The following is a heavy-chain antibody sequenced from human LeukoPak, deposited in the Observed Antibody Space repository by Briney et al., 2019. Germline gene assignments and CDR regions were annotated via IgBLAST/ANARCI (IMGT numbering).Heavy chain of an antibody. J-gene: IGHJ4*02. D-gene: IGHD2-2*01. CDR2: ISSSSSYI. CDR3: ARDFWWGYCSSTSYPLDY. CDR1: GFTFSSYS. Sequence: GGSLRLSCAASGFTFSSYSMNWVRQAPGKGLEWVSSISSSSSYIYYTDSVKGRFTISRYNAKNSLYLQMNSLRAEDTAVYYCARDFWWGYCSSTSYPLDYWGQGTLVTVSS. V-gene: IGHV3-21*01.